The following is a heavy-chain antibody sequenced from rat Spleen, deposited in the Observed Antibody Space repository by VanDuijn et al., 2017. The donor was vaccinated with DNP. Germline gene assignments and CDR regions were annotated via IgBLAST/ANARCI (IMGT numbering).Heavy chain of an antibody. CDR1: RFTFNSYW. CDR3: LKHLDA. V-gene: IGHV5-31*01. Sequence: EVQLVESGGDLVQPGRSLKLSCVASRFTFNSYWMAWIRQVPGKGLEWVASVTSSGGSTYYPDSVKGRFTISRDNAESTVYLQMNSLRSEDTATYYCLKHLDAWGQGTSVTVSS. CDR2: VTSSGGST. J-gene: IGHJ4*01.